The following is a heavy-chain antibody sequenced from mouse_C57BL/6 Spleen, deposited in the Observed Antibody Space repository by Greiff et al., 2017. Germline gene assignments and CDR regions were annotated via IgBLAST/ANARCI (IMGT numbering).Heavy chain of an antibody. Sequence: QVQLQQPGAELVKPGASVKMSCKASGYTFTSYWITWVKQRPGQGLEWIGDIYPGSGSTNYNEKFKSKATLTVDTSSSTAYMQLSGLTSEDSAVYYCARRGLTTVVAPVRSYWGQGTLVTVSA. CDR3: ARRGLTTVVAPVRSY. J-gene: IGHJ3*01. D-gene: IGHD1-1*01. CDR1: GYTFTSYW. CDR2: IYPGSGST. V-gene: IGHV1-55*01.